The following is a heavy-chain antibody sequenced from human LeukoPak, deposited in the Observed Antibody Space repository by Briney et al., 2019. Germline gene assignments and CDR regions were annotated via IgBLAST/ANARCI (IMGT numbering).Heavy chain of an antibody. Sequence: ASVKVSCKASGYTFTSYGISWVRQAPGQGLEWMGWISAYNGNTNYAQKLQGRVTMTTDTSTSTAYMELRSLRPDDTAVYYCARDPYYDILTGYSHFGYWGQGTLVTVSS. CDR3: ARDPYYDILTGYSHFGY. D-gene: IGHD3-9*01. V-gene: IGHV1-18*01. J-gene: IGHJ4*02. CDR2: ISAYNGNT. CDR1: GYTFTSYG.